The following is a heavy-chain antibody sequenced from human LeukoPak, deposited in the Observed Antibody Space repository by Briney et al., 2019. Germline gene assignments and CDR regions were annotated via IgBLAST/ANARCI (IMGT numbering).Heavy chain of an antibody. J-gene: IGHJ4*02. CDR1: GGTFSSYA. V-gene: IGHV1-69*13. D-gene: IGHD1-26*01. Sequence: ASVKVSCKASGGTFSSYAISWVRQAPGQGLEWMGGIIPIFVTANYAQKFQGRVTITADESTSSAYMEPSSLRSEDTAVYYCARGRLSGSYDFWGQGTLVTVSS. CDR3: ARGRLSGSYDF. CDR2: IIPIFVTA.